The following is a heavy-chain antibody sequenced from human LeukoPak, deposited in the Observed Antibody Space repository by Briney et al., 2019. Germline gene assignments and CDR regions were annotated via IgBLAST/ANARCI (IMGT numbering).Heavy chain of an antibody. CDR1: GGSISSSSYY. CDR2: IYYSGST. D-gene: IGHD1-26*01. Sequence: SSETLSLTCTVSGGSISSSSYYWGWIRQPPGKGLEWIGSIYYSGSTYYNPSLKSRVTISVDTSKNQFSLKLSSVTAAVTAVYYCAREGPWWELRIDYWGQGTLVTVSS. V-gene: IGHV4-39*07. CDR3: AREGPWWELRIDY. J-gene: IGHJ4*02.